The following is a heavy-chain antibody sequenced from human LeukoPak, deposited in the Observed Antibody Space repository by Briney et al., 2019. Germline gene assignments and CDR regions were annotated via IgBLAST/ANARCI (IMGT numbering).Heavy chain of an antibody. CDR2: IYYSGST. Sequence: PSETLSLTCTVSGGSISSGDYYWSWIRQPPGKGLEWIGNIYYSGSTYYNPSLKSRVTISVDTSKNQFSLKLSSVTAADTTVYYCARDSRVLDFWSGYDYYYGMDVWGKGPRSPSPQ. CDR3: ARDSRVLDFWSGYDYYYGMDV. J-gene: IGHJ6*01. V-gene: IGHV4-30-4*01. CDR1: GGSISSGDYY. D-gene: IGHD3-3*01.